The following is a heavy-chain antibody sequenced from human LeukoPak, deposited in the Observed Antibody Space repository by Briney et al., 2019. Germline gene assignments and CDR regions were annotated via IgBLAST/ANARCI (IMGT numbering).Heavy chain of an antibody. Sequence: GLEWXXXINHSGRPNYKPSLKSRVTISVDTSKNQFSLKLSSVTAADTAVYYCARVLRIVVVPAATAHFDYWGQGTLVTVSS. J-gene: IGHJ4*02. V-gene: IGHV4-34*01. CDR3: ARVLRIVVVPAATAHFDY. CDR2: INHSGRP. D-gene: IGHD2-2*01.